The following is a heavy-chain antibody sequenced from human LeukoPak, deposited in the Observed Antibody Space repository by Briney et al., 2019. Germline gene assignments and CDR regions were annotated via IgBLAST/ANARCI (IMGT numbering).Heavy chain of an antibody. CDR1: GFTFRTYA. D-gene: IGHD2-15*01. CDR2: MSSGSSYI. Sequence: GESLRLSCTASGFTFRTYAMTWVRQAPGKGLEWTSSMSSGSSYIYYADSVRGRFTISRDNAKHSLSLEMNNLRAEDTAMYYCARDRPTGASRVFVVEWGQGTLVTVSS. V-gene: IGHV3-21*01. J-gene: IGHJ4*02. CDR3: ARDRPTGASRVFVVE.